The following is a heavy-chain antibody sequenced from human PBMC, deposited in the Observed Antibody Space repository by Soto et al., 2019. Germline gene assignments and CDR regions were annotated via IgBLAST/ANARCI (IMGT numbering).Heavy chain of an antibody. D-gene: IGHD2-15*01. J-gene: IGHJ6*02. Sequence: QVQLVQSGAEVKKPGASVKVSCKASGYTFTSYGISWVRQAPGQGLEWMGWISAYNGNTNYAQKLQGRVTMTTDTSTSTADMELRSLRSDDTAVYYCARGRLGYCSGGSCYSGYYYGMDVWGQGTTVTVSS. V-gene: IGHV1-18*04. CDR3: ARGRLGYCSGGSCYSGYYYGMDV. CDR1: GYTFTSYG. CDR2: ISAYNGNT.